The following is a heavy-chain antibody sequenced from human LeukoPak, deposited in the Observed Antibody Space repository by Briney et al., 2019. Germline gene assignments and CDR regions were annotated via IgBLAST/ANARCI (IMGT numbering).Heavy chain of an antibody. V-gene: IGHV4-39*01. Sequence: PSETLSLTCTVSGGSISSSSYYWGWIRQPPGKGLEWIGSIYYSGSTYHNPSLKSRVTISVDTSKNQFSLKLSSVTAADTAVYYCARVLWFGGPSEDDYWGQGTLVTVSS. J-gene: IGHJ4*02. CDR2: IYYSGST. CDR3: ARVLWFGGPSEDDY. D-gene: IGHD3-10*01. CDR1: GGSISSSSYY.